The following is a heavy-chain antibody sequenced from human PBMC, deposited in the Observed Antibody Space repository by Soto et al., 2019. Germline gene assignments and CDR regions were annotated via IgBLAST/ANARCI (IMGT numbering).Heavy chain of an antibody. CDR1: GGTFRSYS. CDR2: IIPMFGTT. Sequence: QVQLVQSGAEVKKPGSSVKVSCKASGGTFRSYSINWVRQAPGQGLEWMGRIIPMFGTTDYAQKFQGRVTITADESTSTAYMELSSLRSEDTAMYYCGRIVVVVAATTYYYYYGMDAWGQGTTVTVSS. D-gene: IGHD2-15*01. V-gene: IGHV1-69*15. CDR3: GRIVVVVAATTYYYYYGMDA. J-gene: IGHJ6*02.